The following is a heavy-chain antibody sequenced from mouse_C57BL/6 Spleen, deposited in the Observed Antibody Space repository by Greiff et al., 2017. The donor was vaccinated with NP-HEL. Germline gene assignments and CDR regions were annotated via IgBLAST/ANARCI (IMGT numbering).Heavy chain of an antibody. CDR2: IWRGGST. V-gene: IGHV2-2*01. CDR3: ARKVGYYAMDY. CDR1: GFSLTSYG. J-gene: IGHJ4*01. Sequence: VKLVESGPGLVQPSQCLSITCTVSGFSLTSYGVHWVRQSPGKGLEWLGVIWRGGSTDYNAAFISRLSLSKDNSKSQVFFKMNSLHADDTAIYYCARKVGYYAMDYWGQGTSVTVSS. D-gene: IGHD1-1*02.